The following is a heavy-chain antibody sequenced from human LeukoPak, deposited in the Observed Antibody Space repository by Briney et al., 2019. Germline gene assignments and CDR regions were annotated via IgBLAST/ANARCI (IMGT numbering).Heavy chain of an antibody. Sequence: ASVKVSCKASGYTFTGYYMHWVRQAPGQGLEWMGWINPNSGGTDYAQKFQGWVTLTRDTSISTAYMELSRLRSDDTAVYYCARGNGNFDYWGQGTLVTVSS. CDR2: INPNSGGT. J-gene: IGHJ4*02. V-gene: IGHV1-2*04. CDR1: GYTFTGYY. CDR3: ARGNGNFDY.